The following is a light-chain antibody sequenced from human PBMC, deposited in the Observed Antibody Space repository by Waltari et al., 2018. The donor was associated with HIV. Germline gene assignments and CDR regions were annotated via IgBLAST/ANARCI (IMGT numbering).Light chain of an antibody. CDR1: TTDIGTLEL. V-gene: IGLV2-14*03. CDR3: SSYSTLKTIL. CDR2: GVT. J-gene: IGLJ3*02. Sequence: QSALPQPASVSGSPGQSVTISCTGGTTDIGTLELVSWYQQRSGEAPQLIIFGVTRRPSGVSSRFSGFKSGHTASLTISGLHDGDEAYYFCSSYSTLKTILFGGGTKLTV.